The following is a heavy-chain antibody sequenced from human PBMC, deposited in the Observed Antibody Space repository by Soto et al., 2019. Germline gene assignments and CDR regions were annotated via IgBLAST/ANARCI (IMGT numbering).Heavy chain of an antibody. V-gene: IGHV3-23*01. D-gene: IGHD2-15*01. CDR2: ISGSGGST. CDR1: GFTFSSYA. J-gene: IGHJ4*02. Sequence: GGSLRLSCAASGFTFSSYAMSWVRQAPGKGLEWVSAISGSGGSTYYADSVKGRFTISRDNSKNTLYLQMNSLRAEDTAVYYCAKDRGYCSGGSCYSGDFDYWGQGTLVTVSS. CDR3: AKDRGYCSGGSCYSGDFDY.